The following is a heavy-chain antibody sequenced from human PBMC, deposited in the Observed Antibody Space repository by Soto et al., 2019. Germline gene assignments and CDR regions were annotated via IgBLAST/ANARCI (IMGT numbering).Heavy chain of an antibody. V-gene: IGHV1-18*01. J-gene: IGHJ3*02. CDR2: ISGYNGNT. CDR1: GYSFSNYN. Sequence: ASVKVSCKSSGYSFSNYNFCWVRQAPGQGLEWLGWISGYNGNTNYAQKLQGRVTLTTDSFTSTAYMELRSLRSDDTAIYYCARDKVGGGFDIWGQGTMVTVSS. D-gene: IGHD3-16*01. CDR3: ARDKVGGGFDI.